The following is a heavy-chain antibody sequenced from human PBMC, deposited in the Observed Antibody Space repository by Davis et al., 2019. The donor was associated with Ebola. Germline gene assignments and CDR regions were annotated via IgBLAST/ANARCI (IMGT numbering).Heavy chain of an antibody. CDR1: GGSISSSSYY. CDR2: IYYRGST. V-gene: IGHV4-39*01. D-gene: IGHD4-17*01. J-gene: IGHJ4*02. Sequence: MPSETLSLTCTVSGGSISSSSYYWGWIRQPPGEGLQWIGSIYYRGSTYYNPSLKSRVTISVDTSKNQFSLKMTSVTAADTAVYYCARHLWGGDYGRWGQGTLVTISS. CDR3: ARHLWGGDYGR.